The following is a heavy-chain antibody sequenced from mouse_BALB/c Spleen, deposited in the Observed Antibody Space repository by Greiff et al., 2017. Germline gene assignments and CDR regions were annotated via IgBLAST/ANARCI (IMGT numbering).Heavy chain of an antibody. CDR1: GFTFTSYW. CDR3: ARLGGYVDY. Sequence: QVQLQQPGAELVKPGASVKLSCKASGFTFTSYWMHWVKQRPGQGLEWIGEINPSNGRTNYNEKFKSKATLTVDKSSSTAYMQLSSLTSEDSAVYYCARLGGYVDYWGQGTTLTVSS. V-gene: IGHV1S81*02. J-gene: IGHJ2*01. CDR2: INPSNGRT.